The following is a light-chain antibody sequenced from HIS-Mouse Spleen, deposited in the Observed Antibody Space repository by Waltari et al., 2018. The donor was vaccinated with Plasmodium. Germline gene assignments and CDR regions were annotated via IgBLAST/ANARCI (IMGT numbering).Light chain of an antibody. CDR3: SSYTSSSTRV. J-gene: IGLJ3*02. CDR2: DVS. CDR1: SRTVVGYNN. Sequence: QSALPQPAPVSGSPGRSTPTSCPGPSRTVVGYNNVSCYQQHPGKAPKLMIYDVSNRPSGVSNRFSGSKSGNTASLTISGLQAEDEADYYCSSYTSSSTRVFGGGTKLTVL. V-gene: IGLV2-14*03.